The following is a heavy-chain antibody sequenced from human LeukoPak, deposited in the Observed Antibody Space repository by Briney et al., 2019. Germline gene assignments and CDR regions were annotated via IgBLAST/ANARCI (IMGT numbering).Heavy chain of an antibody. Sequence: GGSLRLSCAASGFTFSSYWMHWVRQAPGKGLVWVSRINSDGSSTSYADSVKGRFTISRDNAKNTLHLQMNSLRAEDTAVYYCARVNLRFDAFDIWGQGTMVTVSS. V-gene: IGHV3-74*01. CDR3: ARVNLRFDAFDI. CDR1: GFTFSSYW. D-gene: IGHD3-3*01. J-gene: IGHJ3*02. CDR2: INSDGSST.